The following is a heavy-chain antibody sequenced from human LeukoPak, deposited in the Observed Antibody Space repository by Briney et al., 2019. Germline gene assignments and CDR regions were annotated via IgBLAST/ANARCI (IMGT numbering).Heavy chain of an antibody. Sequence: GGSLRLSCAASGFTFSSYSMNWVRQAPGKGLEWVSSISSSSSYIYYADSVKGRFTISRDNAKNSLYLQMNSLRAEDTAVYYCVRAPGVAAPFDYWGQGTLVTVSS. J-gene: IGHJ4*02. CDR2: ISSSSSYI. V-gene: IGHV3-21*01. D-gene: IGHD2-15*01. CDR1: GFTFSSYS. CDR3: VRAPGVAAPFDY.